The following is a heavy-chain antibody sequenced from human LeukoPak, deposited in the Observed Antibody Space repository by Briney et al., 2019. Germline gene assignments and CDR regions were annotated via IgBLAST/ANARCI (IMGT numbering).Heavy chain of an antibody. V-gene: IGHV3-7*03. CDR3: ARRRGYSYGRNNYYFDY. Sequence: PGGSLRLSCAASGFNFSNYWMSWVRQTPGKGLEWVANINRDGSEKYYVDSVEGQFTISRDNAKNPLFLQMNSLRVEDTAVYYCARRRGYSYGRNNYYFDYWGQGTLVTVSS. J-gene: IGHJ4*02. D-gene: IGHD5-18*01. CDR2: INRDGSEK. CDR1: GFNFSNYW.